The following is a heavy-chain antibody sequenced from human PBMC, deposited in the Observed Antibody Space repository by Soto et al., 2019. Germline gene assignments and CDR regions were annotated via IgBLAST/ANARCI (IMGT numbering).Heavy chain of an antibody. V-gene: IGHV3-30-3*02. D-gene: IGHD6-19*01. Sequence: GGSLRLSCSASGFTFSSYAMHWVRQAPGKGLERVAVISYDGSNKYYGDSVKGRFTNSRDNSKNTLYLQMNSLRSEESAVYYCAKDLDISIAVAGYYYYYGMDVWGQGTRGTVSS. J-gene: IGHJ6*02. CDR3: AKDLDISIAVAGYYYYYGMDV. CDR2: ISYDGSNK. CDR1: GFTFSSYA.